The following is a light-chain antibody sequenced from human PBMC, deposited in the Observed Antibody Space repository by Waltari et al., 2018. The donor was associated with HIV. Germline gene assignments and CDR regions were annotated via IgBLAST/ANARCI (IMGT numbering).Light chain of an antibody. Sequence: SFELTQPPSVSVSPGQTARITCSGAELPKKYAYWYQQRSGQAPVMIIYEDVQRPSGIPERFSGSSSGTVATLTISGAQVDDEADYYCFSTDTINNPLFGGGTKLTVL. CDR3: FSTDTINNPL. CDR1: ELPKKY. V-gene: IGLV3-10*01. J-gene: IGLJ2*01. CDR2: EDV.